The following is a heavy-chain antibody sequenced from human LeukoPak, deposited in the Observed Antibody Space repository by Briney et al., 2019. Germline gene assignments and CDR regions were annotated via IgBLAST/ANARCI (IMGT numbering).Heavy chain of an antibody. Sequence: SETLSLTCAVYGASFSTYYWSWIPQSPGKGLEWIAEINHRGDTNYNPSVKSRVTISVDTSKNQFSLKITSLTAADTAVYYCARGPTISETGYFDYWGQGTLVTVSS. CDR2: INHRGDT. CDR3: ARGPTISETGYFDY. J-gene: IGHJ4*03. CDR1: GASFSTYY. V-gene: IGHV4-34*01. D-gene: IGHD1-1*01.